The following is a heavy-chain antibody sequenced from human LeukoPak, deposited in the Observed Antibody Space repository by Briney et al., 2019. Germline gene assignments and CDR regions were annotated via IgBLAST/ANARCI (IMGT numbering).Heavy chain of an antibody. CDR2: VIPLFRAP. V-gene: IGHV1-69*05. CDR3: ARDHWGIVENGYDYFYYDMDV. CDR1: GGPFSTPG. D-gene: IGHD7-27*01. J-gene: IGHJ6*02. Sequence: SVKVSCKASGGPFSTPGFSWVGQAPGQRLEWMGGVIPLFRAPSYAQKFQGRVTITTNESTSTAYMELSSLRSEDTAVYYCARDHWGIVENGYDYFYYDMDVWGQGTTVTVSS.